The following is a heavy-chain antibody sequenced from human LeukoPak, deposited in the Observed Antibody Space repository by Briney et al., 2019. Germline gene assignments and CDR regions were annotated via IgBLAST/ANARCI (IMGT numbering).Heavy chain of an antibody. D-gene: IGHD3-3*01. Sequence: GASVKVSCKASGGTFSSYAISWVRQAPGQGLEWMGGIIPIFGTANYAQKFQGRVTITTDESTSTAYMKLSSLRSEDTAVYYCARGSKLRFLERLFDYWGQGTLVTVSS. J-gene: IGHJ4*02. CDR2: IIPIFGTA. V-gene: IGHV1-69*05. CDR3: ARGSKLRFLERLFDY. CDR1: GGTFSSYA.